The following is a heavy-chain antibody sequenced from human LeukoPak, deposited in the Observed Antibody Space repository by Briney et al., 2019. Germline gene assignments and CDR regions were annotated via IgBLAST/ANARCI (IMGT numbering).Heavy chain of an antibody. V-gene: IGHV3-23*01. J-gene: IGHJ4*02. CDR2: ISASNT. CDR1: GFTFSSYA. D-gene: IGHD5-12*01. CDR3: ARGSSGYDCDY. Sequence: GGSLRLSCAASGFTFSSYAMSWVRQAPGKGMEWVSAISASNTYYADSVKGRFTISRDNAKNSLYLQMNSLRAEDTAVYYCARGSSGYDCDYWGQGTLVTVSS.